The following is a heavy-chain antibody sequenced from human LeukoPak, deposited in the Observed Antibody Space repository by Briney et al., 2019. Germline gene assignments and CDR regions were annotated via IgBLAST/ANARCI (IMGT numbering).Heavy chain of an antibody. CDR3: AREGNEDAFDI. Sequence: GGSLRLSCAASGFTFSSYEMNWVRQAPGKGLEWVANIKQDGGEKYYVDSVKGRFTISRDNAKNSLYLQMNSLRAEDTAVYYCAREGNEDAFDIWGQGTMVTVSS. V-gene: IGHV3-7*01. CDR2: IKQDGGEK. J-gene: IGHJ3*02. D-gene: IGHD1-1*01. CDR1: GFTFSSYE.